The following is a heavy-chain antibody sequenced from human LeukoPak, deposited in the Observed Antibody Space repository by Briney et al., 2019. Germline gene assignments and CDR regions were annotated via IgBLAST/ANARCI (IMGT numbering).Heavy chain of an antibody. D-gene: IGHD1-1*01. V-gene: IGHV3-21*01. J-gene: IGHJ6*03. CDR1: GFTFSSYS. CDR2: ISSSSSYI. Sequence: GGSLRLSCAASGFTFSSYSMNWVRQAPGKGLEWVSSISSSSSYIYYADSVKGRFTISRDNAKNSLYLQMNSLRAEDTAVYYCARDLGLEGGYYMDVWGKGTTVTASS. CDR3: ARDLGLEGGYYMDV.